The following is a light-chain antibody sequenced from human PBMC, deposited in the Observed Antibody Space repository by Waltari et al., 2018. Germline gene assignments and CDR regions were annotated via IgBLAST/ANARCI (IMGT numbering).Light chain of an antibody. V-gene: IGLV3-19*01. CDR3: HSRDASGVAGS. CDR2: DKN. CDR1: SLRSYY. Sequence: LTQDPAVSVAMGQTVRITCQGDSLRSYYASWYQQRPGQAPILVMYDKNNRPSGVPDRFSGSSSHNTASLTITGAQAEDEASYYCHSRDASGVAGSFGGGTKLTVL. J-gene: IGLJ2*01.